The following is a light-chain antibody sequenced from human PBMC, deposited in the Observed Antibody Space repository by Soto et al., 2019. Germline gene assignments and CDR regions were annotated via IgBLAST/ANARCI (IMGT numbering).Light chain of an antibody. J-gene: IGLJ1*01. V-gene: IGLV2-8*01. CDR2: EVS. CDR3: SSYAGSNNLYV. CDR1: SSDIGVYNY. Sequence: QPALTQPPSASGSPGQSVTISCTGTSSDIGVYNYVSWYQQHPGKAPKLMIYEVSKRPSGVPDRFSGSKSGNTASLTVSGLQAEDEADYYCSSYAGSNNLYVFGTGTKVTVL.